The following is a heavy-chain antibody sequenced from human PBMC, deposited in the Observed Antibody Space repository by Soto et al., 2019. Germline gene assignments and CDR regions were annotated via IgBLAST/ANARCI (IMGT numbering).Heavy chain of an antibody. CDR3: ARYDFGTFDY. CDR1: GDSISSSFW. Sequence: QVLLQESGPGLVKPSGTLSLTCAVSGDSISSSFWWSWVRQPPGKGLEWIGELYHTESTVYNPSLKSRVTISVDKSKNQFSLNLDSVTAADTAVYYCARYDFGTFDYWGRGILVTVSS. D-gene: IGHD4-17*01. V-gene: IGHV4-4*02. CDR2: LYHTEST. J-gene: IGHJ4*02.